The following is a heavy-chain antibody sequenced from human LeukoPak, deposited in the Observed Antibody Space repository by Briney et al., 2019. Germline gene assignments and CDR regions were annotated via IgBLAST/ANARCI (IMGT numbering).Heavy chain of an antibody. D-gene: IGHD1-26*01. Sequence: SETLSLTRTVSGGSISSSSYYWGWIRQPPGKGLEWIGSIYYSGSTYYNPSLKSRVTISVDTSKNQFSLKLSSVTAADTAVYYCARGSGSYDFDYWGQGTLVTVSS. CDR2: IYYSGST. J-gene: IGHJ4*02. CDR1: GGSISSSSYY. V-gene: IGHV4-39*07. CDR3: ARGSGSYDFDY.